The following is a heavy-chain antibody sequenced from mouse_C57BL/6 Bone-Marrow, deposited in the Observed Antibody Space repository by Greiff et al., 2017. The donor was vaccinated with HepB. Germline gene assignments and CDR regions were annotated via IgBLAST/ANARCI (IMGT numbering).Heavy chain of an antibody. CDR1: GFNIKDYY. V-gene: IGHV14-2*01. J-gene: IGHJ3*01. Sequence: VQLQQSGAELVKPGASVKLSCTASGFNIKDYYMHWVKQRTEQGLEWIGRIDPEDGETKYAPTFQGKATITADSSSNTAYLQLSSLTSEDTAVYYCARKDWFAYWGQGTLVTVSA. CDR2: IDPEDGET. CDR3: ARKDWFAY.